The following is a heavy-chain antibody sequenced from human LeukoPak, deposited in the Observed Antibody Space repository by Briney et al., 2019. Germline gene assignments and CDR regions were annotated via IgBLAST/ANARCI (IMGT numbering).Heavy chain of an antibody. V-gene: IGHV1-8*03. CDR1: GYTFTSYD. CDR2: MDPNSGNT. J-gene: IGHJ3*02. CDR3: ATLLGTSGTMIKDDAFDI. Sequence: ASVKVPCKASGYTFTSYDINWVRQATGQGLEWMGWMDPNSGNTGYAQKFQGRVTITRNTSISTAYMELSSLRSEDTAVYYCATLLGTSGTMIKDDAFDIWGQGTMVTVSS. D-gene: IGHD3-22*01.